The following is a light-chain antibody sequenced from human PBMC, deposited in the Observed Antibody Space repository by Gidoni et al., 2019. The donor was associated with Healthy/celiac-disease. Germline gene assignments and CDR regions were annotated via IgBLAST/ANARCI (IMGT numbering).Light chain of an antibody. CDR3: QQYGSSPGFT. Sequence: ELVFTQSPGTLSLSPGERATLSCRASQSVSSSYLAWYQQKPGQAPRLLIYGASSRATGIPDRFSGSGSGTDFTLTISRLEPEDFEVYYCQQYGSSPGFTFGPGTKVDIK. V-gene: IGKV3-20*01. CDR2: GAS. CDR1: QSVSSSY. J-gene: IGKJ3*01.